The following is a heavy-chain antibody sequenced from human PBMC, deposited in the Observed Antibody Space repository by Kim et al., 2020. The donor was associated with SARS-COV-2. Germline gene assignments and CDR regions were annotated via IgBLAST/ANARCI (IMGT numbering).Heavy chain of an antibody. CDR3: ASASGH. CDR2: IYTSGRT. J-gene: IGHJ4*01. CDR1: GDSLSSDY. V-gene: IGHV4-4*07. Sequence: SETLSLTCTVSGDSLSSDYWSWNRQPAGKGLEWIGRIYTSGRTNYNPSLQSRVTMSVDMSNNQFSLQLSSVTAADTAVYYCASASGHCGHGTLVTISS.